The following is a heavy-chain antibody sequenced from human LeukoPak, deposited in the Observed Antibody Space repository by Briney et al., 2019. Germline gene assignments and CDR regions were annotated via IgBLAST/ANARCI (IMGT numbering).Heavy chain of an antibody. CDR3: ARDGRDYGRYYYYMDV. J-gene: IGHJ6*03. D-gene: IGHD1-26*01. V-gene: IGHV3-43D*03. CDR2: ITWDGGST. CDR1: GFTFNNHA. Sequence: PGGSLRLSCAASGFTFNNHAMHWVRQAPGKGLEWVSLITWDGGSTYYADSVKGRFTISRDNSKNTLYLQMNSLRAEDTAVYYCARDGRDYGRYYYYMDVWGKGTTVTVSS.